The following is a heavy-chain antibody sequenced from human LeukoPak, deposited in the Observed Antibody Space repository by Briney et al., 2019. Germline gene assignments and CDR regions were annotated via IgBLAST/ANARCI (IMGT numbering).Heavy chain of an antibody. CDR3: AKLGDYYGSGSPIDY. Sequence: GGSLRLSCTASGFSFNNYNMNWVRQAPGKGLEWVSYITLSSSTVYYADSVKGRFTISRDNSKNTLYLQMNSLRAEDTAVYYCAKLGDYYGSGSPIDYWGQGTLVTVSS. D-gene: IGHD3-10*01. J-gene: IGHJ4*02. CDR1: GFSFNNYN. CDR2: ITLSSSTV. V-gene: IGHV3-48*01.